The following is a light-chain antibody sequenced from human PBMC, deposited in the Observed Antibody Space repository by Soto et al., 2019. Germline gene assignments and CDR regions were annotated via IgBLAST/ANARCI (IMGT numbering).Light chain of an antibody. CDR3: HQRSTWPFT. CDR1: QSISSY. CDR2: DAS. Sequence: EIVLTQSPATLPLSPGERATLSCRASQSISSYLAWYQQKPDQAPRLLIYDASNRATGIPARFSGSGSGTDFTLTISSLEPEDFAVYYCHQRSTWPFTFGPGTKVDI. V-gene: IGKV3-11*01. J-gene: IGKJ3*01.